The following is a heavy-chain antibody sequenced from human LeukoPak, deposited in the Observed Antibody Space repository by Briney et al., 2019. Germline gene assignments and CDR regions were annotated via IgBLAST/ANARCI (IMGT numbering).Heavy chain of an antibody. CDR3: TRDQYYYDSSGLDY. Sequence: PGGSLRLSCAASGFTFSSYAMSWVRQAPGKGLEWVGIIRGKAYGGTTEYAASVKGRFTISRDDSNSIAYLQMNSLKTEDTAVYYCTRDQYYYDSSGLDYWGQGTLVTVSS. CDR2: IRGKAYGGTT. V-gene: IGHV3-49*04. D-gene: IGHD3-22*01. J-gene: IGHJ4*02. CDR1: GFTFSSYA.